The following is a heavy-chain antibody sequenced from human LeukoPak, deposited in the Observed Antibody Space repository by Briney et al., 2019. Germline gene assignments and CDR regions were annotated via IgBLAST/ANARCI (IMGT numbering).Heavy chain of an antibody. CDR1: GFNFSTYW. Sequence: GGSLRLSCTASGFNFSTYWMTWVRQAPGKGLEWVAFMQYDGGNKYYAESVKGRFTISRDNSKNTLYLQMDSLRVDDTAVYFCARDSIRQQLYYFDYWGQGTLVTVSS. CDR2: MQYDGGNK. V-gene: IGHV3-30*02. D-gene: IGHD6-13*01. J-gene: IGHJ4*02. CDR3: ARDSIRQQLYYFDY.